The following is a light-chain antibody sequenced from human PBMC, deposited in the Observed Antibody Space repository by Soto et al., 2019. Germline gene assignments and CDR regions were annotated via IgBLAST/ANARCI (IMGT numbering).Light chain of an antibody. CDR2: DTT. CDR1: DGPVTSNHY. V-gene: IGLV7-46*01. J-gene: IGLJ2*01. CDR3: LLAYSGGRV. Sequence: QTVVTQEPSLTVSPGGTVTLTCGSSDGPVTSNHYPYWYQQRPGQVPRTLIYDTTNRQSWAPARFSGSLVGVKAALTLSGAQPEDEADYYCLLAYSGGRVFGGGNKLTVL.